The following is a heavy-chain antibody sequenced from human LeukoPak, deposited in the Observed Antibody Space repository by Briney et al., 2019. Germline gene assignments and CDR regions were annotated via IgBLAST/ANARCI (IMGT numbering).Heavy chain of an antibody. D-gene: IGHD5-18*01. CDR2: ISGSGGST. CDR1: GFTVSSNS. Sequence: GGSLRLSCTVSGFTVSSNSMSWVRQAPGKGLEWVSAISGSGGSTYYADSVKGRFTISRDNSKNTLYLQMNSLRAEDTAVYYCAKVGYSYGLGYWGQGTLVTVSS. J-gene: IGHJ4*02. CDR3: AKVGYSYGLGY. V-gene: IGHV3-23*01.